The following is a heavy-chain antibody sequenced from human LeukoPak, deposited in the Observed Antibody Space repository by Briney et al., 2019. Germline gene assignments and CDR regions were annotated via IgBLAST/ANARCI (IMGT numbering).Heavy chain of an antibody. CDR3: ARDLGIVAPAALWRARNDAFDV. D-gene: IGHD2-2*01. Sequence: GGSLRLSCAASGFTFSSYWMHWVRQAPGKGLVWVSRINTAGSTTTYADSVKGRFTISRDNAKNTLYLQMNSLRAEDTAVYFCARDLGIVAPAALWRARNDAFDVWGQGTMVTVSS. CDR1: GFTFSSYW. CDR2: INTAGSTT. J-gene: IGHJ3*01. V-gene: IGHV3-74*01.